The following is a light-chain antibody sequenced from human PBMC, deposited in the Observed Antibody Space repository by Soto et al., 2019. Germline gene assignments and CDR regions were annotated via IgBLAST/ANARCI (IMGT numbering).Light chain of an antibody. CDR2: EVS. V-gene: IGLV2-14*01. CDR1: SSDVGGYNY. CDR3: CSYADNYFYV. J-gene: IGLJ1*01. Sequence: QSVLTQPASVSGSPGQSITISCTGTSSDVGGYNYVSWYQQHPGTAPKLMIYEVSNRPSGVSDRFSGSRSGNTASLTISGLQPDDEADYHCCSYADNYFYVFGSGTKLTVL.